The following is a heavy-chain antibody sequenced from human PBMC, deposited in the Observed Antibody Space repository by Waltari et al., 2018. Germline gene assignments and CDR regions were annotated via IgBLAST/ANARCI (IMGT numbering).Heavy chain of an antibody. CDR1: GFTFSSFV. Sequence: EVQLLESGGDLVQPGGSLRLSCAASGFTFSSFVMVWVRQAPGKGLEWVSSFSASGGSTYYADSVKGRFTISRDDSKSTLHLQMTSLKAEDTAVYYCAKGSNYGYGYYFDSWGQGTLVTVSS. CDR3: AKGSNYGYGYYFDS. D-gene: IGHD3-16*01. CDR2: FSASGGST. J-gene: IGHJ4*02. V-gene: IGHV3-23*01.